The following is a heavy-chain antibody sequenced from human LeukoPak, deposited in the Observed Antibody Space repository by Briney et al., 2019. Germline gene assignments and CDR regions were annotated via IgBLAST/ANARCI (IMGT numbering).Heavy chain of an antibody. CDR1: GFTFSSYW. J-gene: IGHJ1*01. CDR2: INSDGSRT. D-gene: IGHD2-2*01. Sequence: GGSLRLSWAASGFTFSSYWMHWVRQVPGKGLVWVSRINSDGSRTNYADSVKGRFTISRDNAKNTVYLQINSLRVEDTAVYYCARESPSCSRCFQHWGQGTLVTVSS. V-gene: IGHV3-74*01. CDR3: ARESPSCSRCFQH.